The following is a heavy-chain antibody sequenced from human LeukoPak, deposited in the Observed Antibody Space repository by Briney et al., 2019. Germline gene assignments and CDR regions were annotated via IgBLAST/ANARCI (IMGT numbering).Heavy chain of an antibody. CDR2: IRYDGSNK. Sequence: PGGSLRLSCAASGFTFSSYGMHWVRQAPGKGLEWVAFIRYDGSNKYYADSVKGRFTISRDNSKNTLYLQMNSLRAEDTAVYYCAKDLHSSSTSNRYYYYYMDVWGKGTTVTVSS. CDR1: GFTFSSYG. CDR3: AKDLHSSSTSNRYYYYYMDV. V-gene: IGHV3-30*02. J-gene: IGHJ6*03. D-gene: IGHD6-13*01.